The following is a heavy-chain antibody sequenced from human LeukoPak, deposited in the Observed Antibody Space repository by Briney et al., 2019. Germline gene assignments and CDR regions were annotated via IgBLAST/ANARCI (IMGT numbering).Heavy chain of an antibody. Sequence: GGSLGLSCAASGFTFSSYSMNWVRQAPGKGLEWVSSISSSSSYIYYADSVKGRFTISRDNAKNSLYLQMNSLRAEDTAVYYCARDLASGYSYGYLDVWGKGTTVTVSS. CDR3: ARDLASGYSYGYLDV. CDR2: ISSSSSYI. CDR1: GFTFSSYS. J-gene: IGHJ6*03. D-gene: IGHD5-18*01. V-gene: IGHV3-21*01.